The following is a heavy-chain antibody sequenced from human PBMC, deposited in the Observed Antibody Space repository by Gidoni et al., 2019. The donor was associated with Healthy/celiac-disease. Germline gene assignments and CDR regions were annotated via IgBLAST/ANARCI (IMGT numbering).Heavy chain of an antibody. CDR3: ARDRGGYSYGWLKPFDY. CDR1: GFTFSSYG. J-gene: IGHJ4*02. CDR2: ISSSSSYI. D-gene: IGHD5-18*01. Sequence: EVQLVESGGGLVKPGGSLRLSCAASGFTFSSYGMNWVRQAPGKGLEWVSSISSSSSYIYYADSVKGRFTISRDNAKNSLYLQMNSLRAEDTAVYYCARDRGGYSYGWLKPFDYWGQGTLVTVSS. V-gene: IGHV3-21*01.